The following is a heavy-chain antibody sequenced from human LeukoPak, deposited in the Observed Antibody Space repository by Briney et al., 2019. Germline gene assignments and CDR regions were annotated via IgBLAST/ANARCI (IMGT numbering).Heavy chain of an antibody. CDR1: GYTFTGYY. D-gene: IGHD5-18*01. Sequence: ASVKVSCKASGYTFTGYYMHWVRQAPGQGLEWMGWINPNSGGTNYAQKFQGRVTMTEDTSTDTAYMELSSLRSEDTAVYYCATGWARRGSQDTAPRGGYYYYYMDVWGKGTTVTISS. J-gene: IGHJ6*03. CDR3: ATGWARRGSQDTAPRGGYYYYYMDV. V-gene: IGHV1-2*02. CDR2: INPNSGGT.